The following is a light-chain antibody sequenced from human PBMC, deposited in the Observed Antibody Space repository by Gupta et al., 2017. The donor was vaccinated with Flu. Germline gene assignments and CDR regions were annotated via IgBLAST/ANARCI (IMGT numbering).Light chain of an antibody. CDR1: QSIRSW. CDR2: KAS. Sequence: ITYLASQSIRSWLAPDQQKPGKAAALLIYKASSLESGVPSRFSFSGSGTEFTLTISRLSPDDFATYYCQHETFGQGNKV. J-gene: IGKJ1*01. CDR3: QHET. V-gene: IGKV1-5*03.